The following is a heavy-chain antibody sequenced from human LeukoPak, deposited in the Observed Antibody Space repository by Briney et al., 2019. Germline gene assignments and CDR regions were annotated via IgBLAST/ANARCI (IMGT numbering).Heavy chain of an antibody. CDR1: GGTFSSYT. D-gene: IGHD2-21*02. CDR3: ARDLAYCGGDCYN. Sequence: GASVKVSCKASGGTFSSYTISWVRQAPGQGLEWMGRIIPILGISNYAQKFQGRVTITADKSTSTAYMELSSLRSEDTAVYYCARDLAYCGGDCYNWGQGTLVTVSP. V-gene: IGHV1-69*04. CDR2: IIPILGIS. J-gene: IGHJ4*02.